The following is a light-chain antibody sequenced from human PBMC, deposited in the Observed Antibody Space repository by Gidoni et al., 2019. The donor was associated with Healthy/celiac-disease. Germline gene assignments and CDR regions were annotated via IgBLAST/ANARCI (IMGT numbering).Light chain of an antibody. Sequence: QSALTQPPSASGSPGQSVTISCTGTSSDVGGYNYVSWYQQHPGKAPKRMIYEVSKRPSGVPDRFSGSKSGNTASLTVSGLQAEDEADYYCSSYAGTRVFGGGTKLPVL. CDR3: SSYAGTRV. V-gene: IGLV2-8*01. CDR1: SSDVGGYNY. J-gene: IGLJ2*01. CDR2: EVS.